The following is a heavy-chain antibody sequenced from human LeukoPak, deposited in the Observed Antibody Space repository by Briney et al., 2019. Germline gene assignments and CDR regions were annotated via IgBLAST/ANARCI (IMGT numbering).Heavy chain of an antibody. J-gene: IGHJ4*02. CDR3: AKARDVGSGSRALDY. CDR2: MSHDGSTK. CDR1: GFTFSSYT. D-gene: IGHD3-10*01. Sequence: GGSLRLFCAASGFTFSSYTMHWVRQAPGNGLEWVAVMSHDGSTKYYADSVKGRFTISRDNSETTLYLQMNSLRAEDTAVYYCAKARDVGSGSRALDYWGQGSLVTISS. V-gene: IGHV3-30-3*01.